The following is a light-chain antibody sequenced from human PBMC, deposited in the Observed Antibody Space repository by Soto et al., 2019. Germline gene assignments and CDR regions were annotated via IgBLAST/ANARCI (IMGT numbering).Light chain of an antibody. J-gene: IGKJ1*01. CDR2: KAS. Sequence: DIQMTQSPSTLSASVGDRVTITCRASQDINKWLAWYQQKPGKAPKLLIYKASNLETGVPSRFSGSGSGTEYTLTISSLQSDDLAIYYCQQYNSYAWTFGQGTKVDIK. V-gene: IGKV1-5*03. CDR3: QQYNSYAWT. CDR1: QDINKW.